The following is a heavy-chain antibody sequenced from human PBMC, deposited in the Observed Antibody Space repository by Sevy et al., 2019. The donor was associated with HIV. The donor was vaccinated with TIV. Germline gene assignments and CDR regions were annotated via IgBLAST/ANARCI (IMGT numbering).Heavy chain of an antibody. CDR2: ISSSGSTI. CDR3: ARIRGSPFHYGMDV. J-gene: IGHJ6*02. V-gene: IGHV3-11*04. CDR1: GFTFSDYY. D-gene: IGHD3-16*01. Sequence: GESLKISCAASGFTFSDYYMSWIRQAPGKGLEWVSYISSSGSTIYYADSVKGRFTISRDNAKNSLYRQMNSLRAEDTAVYYCARIRGSPFHYGMDVWGQGTTFTVSS.